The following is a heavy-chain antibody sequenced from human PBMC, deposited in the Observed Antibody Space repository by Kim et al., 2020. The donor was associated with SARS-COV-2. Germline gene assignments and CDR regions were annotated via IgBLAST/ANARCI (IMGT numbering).Heavy chain of an antibody. V-gene: IGHV3-23*01. Sequence: GGSLRLSCTASGFTFSNFAMSWVRQAPGKGLEWVSAISTSGGDTYYADSVKGRFTISRDNSKNTLYLQMSSLRGEDTAVYYCAKATGYSSSWYGNLGRWGQGTLVTVSS. J-gene: IGHJ4*02. D-gene: IGHD6-13*01. CDR2: ISTSGGDT. CDR3: AKATGYSSSWYGNLGR. CDR1: GFTFSNFA.